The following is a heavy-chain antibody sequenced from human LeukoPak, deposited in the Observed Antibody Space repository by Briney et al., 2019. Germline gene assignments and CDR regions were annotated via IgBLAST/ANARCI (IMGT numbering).Heavy chain of an antibody. V-gene: IGHV1-69*13. Sequence: ASVKVSCKASGGTFSSYAISWVRQAPGQGLEWMGGIIPIFGTANYAQKFQSRVTITADESTSTAYMELSSLRSEDTAVYYCARGGRGDCSGGSCYLAYYYYYGMDVWGKGTTVTVSS. CDR2: IIPIFGTA. CDR1: GGTFSSYA. CDR3: ARGGRGDCSGGSCYLAYYYYYGMDV. J-gene: IGHJ6*04. D-gene: IGHD2-15*01.